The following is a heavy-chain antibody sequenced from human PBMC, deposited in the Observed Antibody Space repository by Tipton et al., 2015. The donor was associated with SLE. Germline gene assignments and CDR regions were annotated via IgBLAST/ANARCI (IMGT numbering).Heavy chain of an antibody. V-gene: IGHV3-23*01. D-gene: IGHD1-1*01. J-gene: IGHJ6*03. CDR2: ISGSGSST. Sequence: SLRLSCAASGFTFSSYAMSWVRQAPGKGLEWVSAISGSGSSTYYADSVKGRFTISRDNSKNTLYPQMNSLRAEDTAVYYCAKGATGTYYYYYMDVWGKGTTVTVSS. CDR3: AKGATGTYYYYYMDV. CDR1: GFTFSSYA.